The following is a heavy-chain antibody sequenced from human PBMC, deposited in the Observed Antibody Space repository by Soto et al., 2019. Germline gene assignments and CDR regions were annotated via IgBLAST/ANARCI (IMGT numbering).Heavy chain of an antibody. CDR3: ARSLGSGPGGRDAFDI. V-gene: IGHV4-59*08. J-gene: IGHJ3*02. CDR1: GGSISSYY. CDR2: IYYSGST. D-gene: IGHD6-25*01. Sequence: SETLCLTCTVSGGSISSYYWSWIRQAPGKGLEWIGYIYYSGSTNYNPSLKSRVTISVDTSKNQFSLKLSSVTAADTAVYYCARSLGSGPGGRDAFDIWGQGTMVTVS.